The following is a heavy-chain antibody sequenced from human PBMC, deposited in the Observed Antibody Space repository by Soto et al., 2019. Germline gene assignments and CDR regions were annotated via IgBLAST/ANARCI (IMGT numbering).Heavy chain of an antibody. CDR2: VSAYNGNT. CDR3: TREYGSGSRFDS. D-gene: IGHD3-10*01. Sequence: QVQLVQSGAEVKKPGASVKVSCKASGYTFTSYGISWVRQAPGQGLEWVGWVSAYNGNTNYAQKLQGRVTTTTATSTSTASMELRSLRYDDTAVYYCTREYGSGSRFDSWGQGTLVTVS. J-gene: IGHJ4*02. V-gene: IGHV1-18*01. CDR1: GYTFTSYG.